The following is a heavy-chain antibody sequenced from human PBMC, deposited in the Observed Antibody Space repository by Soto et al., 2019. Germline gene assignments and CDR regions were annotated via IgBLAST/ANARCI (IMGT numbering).Heavy chain of an antibody. D-gene: IGHD3-22*01. CDR2: IYYSGST. CDR1: GGSISSGDYY. Sequence: PSETLSLTCTVSGGSISSGDYYWSWIRQHQGKGLEWIGYIYYSGSTHYSSSLKSRVTMSIDTSKNQFPLKLTSVTAADTAVYYCARLSSIDSSGYYLDYWGQGTLVTVSS. V-gene: IGHV4-31*03. CDR3: ARLSSIDSSGYYLDY. J-gene: IGHJ4*02.